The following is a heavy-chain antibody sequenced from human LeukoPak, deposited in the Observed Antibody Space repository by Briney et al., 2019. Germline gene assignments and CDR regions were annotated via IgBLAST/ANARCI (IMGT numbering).Heavy chain of an antibody. D-gene: IGHD3-10*01. CDR1: SGSISSYY. CDR2: IYYSGSS. V-gene: IGHV4-59*01. CDR3: ARTEYYFDH. J-gene: IGHJ4*02. Sequence: PSETLSLTCTVSSGSISSYYWSWIRQAPGKGLEWIGYIYYSGSSNYNPSFKSRATMSVVTSKKQFSLRLSSVTAADTAVYYCARTEYYFDHWGQGSLVTVSS.